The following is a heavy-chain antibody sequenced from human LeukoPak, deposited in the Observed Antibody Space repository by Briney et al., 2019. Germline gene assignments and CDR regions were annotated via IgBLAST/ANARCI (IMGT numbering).Heavy chain of an antibody. J-gene: IGHJ4*02. CDR1: GFTFGNYG. V-gene: IGHV3-30*02. D-gene: IGHD3-22*01. CDR3: ARGPARGYYDSSTGYDFDY. CDR2: IYDDGFTS. Sequence: PGGSLRLSCAASGFTFGNYGMHSVRQAPGKGLEWLTFIYDDGFTSYYADSVKGRFTVSRDNSKNTLYVQMNNVRIDDVAVYYCARGPARGYYDSSTGYDFDYWGQGTLVTVSS.